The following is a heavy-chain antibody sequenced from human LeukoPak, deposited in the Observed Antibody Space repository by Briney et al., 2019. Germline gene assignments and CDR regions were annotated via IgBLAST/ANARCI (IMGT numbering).Heavy chain of an antibody. D-gene: IGHD6-19*01. V-gene: IGHV4-34*01. J-gene: IGHJ4*02. CDR3: ARESSGWSPNY. Sequence: SETLSLTCAVYGGSFSGYYWSWIRQPPGKGLEWIGEINHSGSTNYNPSLKSRVTISVDTSKNQFSLKLSSVTAADTAMYYCARESSGWSPNYWGQGTLVTVSS. CDR2: INHSGST. CDR1: GGSFSGYY.